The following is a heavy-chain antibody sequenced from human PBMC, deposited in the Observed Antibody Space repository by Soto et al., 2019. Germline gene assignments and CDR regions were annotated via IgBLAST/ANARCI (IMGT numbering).Heavy chain of an antibody. J-gene: IGHJ4*02. CDR1: GGSISSSSHY. D-gene: IGHD1-7*01. CDR3: AREENLNSGFDY. Sequence: SETLSLNCTVSGGSISSSSHYWGWIRQPPGKGLEWIGNIYYSGSTYYNPSLKSRITISVDTSRNQFSLKLSSVTAAETAVYYCAREENLNSGFDYWGQGTLVTVSS. V-gene: IGHV4-39*02. CDR2: IYYSGST.